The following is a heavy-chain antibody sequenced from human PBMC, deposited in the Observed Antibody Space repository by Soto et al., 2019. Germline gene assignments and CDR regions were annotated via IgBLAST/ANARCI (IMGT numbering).Heavy chain of an antibody. Sequence: SETLSLTCTVSGGSISGDYYWNWIRQAPGKGLEWIGYVYHTGSTYHNPSLKSRGSISVDTSNNQFSLKLSSVTAADTAVYFCAKQKNDRSEKCIEYWGQGIQVTVSS. CDR1: GGSISGDYY. V-gene: IGHV4-30-4*01. CDR3: AKQKNDRSEKCIEY. J-gene: IGHJ4*02. D-gene: IGHD3-22*01. CDR2: VYHTGST.